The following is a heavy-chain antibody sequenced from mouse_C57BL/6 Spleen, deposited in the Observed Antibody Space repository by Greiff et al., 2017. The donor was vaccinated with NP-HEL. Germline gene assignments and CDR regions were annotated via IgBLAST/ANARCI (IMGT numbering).Heavy chain of an antibody. CDR2: ISYDGSN. CDR3: ARGITTVALDY. CDR1: GYSITSGYY. J-gene: IGHJ4*01. V-gene: IGHV3-6*01. Sequence: EVKLVESGPGLVKPSQSLSLTCSVTGYSITSGYYWNWIRQFPGNKLEWMGYISYDGSNNYNPSLKNRISITRDTSKNQFFLKLNSVTTEDTATYYCARGITTVALDYWGQGTSVTVSS. D-gene: IGHD1-1*01.